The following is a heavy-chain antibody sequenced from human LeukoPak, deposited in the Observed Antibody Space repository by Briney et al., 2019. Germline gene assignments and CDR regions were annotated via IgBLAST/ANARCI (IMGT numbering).Heavy chain of an antibody. V-gene: IGHV1-2*02. CDR3: ARDLVGATGVYYFDY. CDR2: INPNSGGT. J-gene: IGHJ4*02. D-gene: IGHD1-26*01. Sequence: ASVKVSCKASGYTFTGYYMHWVRQDPGQGLEWIGWINPNSGGTNYAQKFQGRVTMTRDTSISTAYMELSRLRSDDTAVYYCARDLVGATGVYYFDYWGQGTLVTVSS. CDR1: GYTFTGYY.